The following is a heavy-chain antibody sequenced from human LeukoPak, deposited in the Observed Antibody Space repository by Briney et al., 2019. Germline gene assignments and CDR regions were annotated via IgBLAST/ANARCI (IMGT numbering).Heavy chain of an antibody. Sequence: GGSLRLSCAASGFTFSSYAMSWVRQAPGKGLEWVSAISGSGGNTYYADSVKGRFTISRDNSKNTLYPQMNSLRAEDTAVYYCAKGLLWFGEFDYWGQGTLVTVSS. CDR2: ISGSGGNT. J-gene: IGHJ4*02. V-gene: IGHV3-23*01. CDR3: AKGLLWFGEFDY. CDR1: GFTFSSYA. D-gene: IGHD3-10*01.